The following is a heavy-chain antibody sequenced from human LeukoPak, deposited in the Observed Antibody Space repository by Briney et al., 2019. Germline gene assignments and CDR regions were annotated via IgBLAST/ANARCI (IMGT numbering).Heavy chain of an antibody. CDR3: ANRGSVVTAMPGHWFDP. J-gene: IGHJ5*02. CDR2: INHSGST. D-gene: IGHD2-21*02. CDR1: GGSISSYY. V-gene: IGHV4-34*01. Sequence: RSSETLSLTCTVSGGSISSYYWSWIRQPPGKGLEWIGEINHSGSTNYNPSLKSRVTISVDTSKNQFSLKLSSVTAADTAVYYCANRGSVVTAMPGHWFDPWGQGTLVTVSS.